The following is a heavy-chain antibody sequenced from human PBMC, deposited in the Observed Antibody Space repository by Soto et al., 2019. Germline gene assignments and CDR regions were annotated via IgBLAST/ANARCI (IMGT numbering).Heavy chain of an antibody. V-gene: IGHV3-23*01. CDR2: ISGSGGST. CDR3: AKEPVFFKAEDGIRYL. Sequence: EKGMEWVSAISGSGGSTYYADSVKGRYTISRDNSKKTLYLQMNSLRAEDTAVYYCAKEPVFFKAEDGIRYL. J-gene: IGHJ2*01. D-gene: IGHD3-3*01.